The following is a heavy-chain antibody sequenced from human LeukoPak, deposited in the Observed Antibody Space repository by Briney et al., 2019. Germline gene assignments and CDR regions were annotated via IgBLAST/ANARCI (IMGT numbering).Heavy chain of an antibody. CDR3: AKASSGWYYFDY. D-gene: IGHD6-19*01. J-gene: IGHJ4*02. Sequence: GGSLRLSCAASGFTFSSYAMSWVRQAPGKGLEWVSAIGGSGGSTYYADSVKGRFTISRDNSKNTLYLQMNSLRAEDTAVYYCAKASSGWYYFDYGGQGTLVTVSS. CDR1: GFTFSSYA. V-gene: IGHV3-23*01. CDR2: IGGSGGST.